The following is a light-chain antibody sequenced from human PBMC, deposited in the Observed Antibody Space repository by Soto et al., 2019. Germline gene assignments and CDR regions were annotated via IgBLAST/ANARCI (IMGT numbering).Light chain of an antibody. V-gene: IGKV1-39*01. CDR1: QGVSTF. CDR3: QQTYISPGT. CDR2: AAS. J-gene: IGKJ2*01. Sequence: DIQVTQSPSSLSAYVGDRVTITCRTSQGVSTFLNWYRQKPGEAPKLLIYAASTLHSGVPSRFSGSGSETDFTLTINSLQPEDFATYYCQQTYISPGTFGQGTKVDIK.